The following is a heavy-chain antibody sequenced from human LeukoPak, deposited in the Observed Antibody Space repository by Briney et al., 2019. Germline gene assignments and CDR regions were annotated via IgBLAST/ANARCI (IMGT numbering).Heavy chain of an antibody. CDR3: ARSDGDYVDFDY. D-gene: IGHD4-17*01. CDR2: IIPIFGTA. Sequence: ASVKVSCKASGGTFSSYAISWVRQAPGQGLEWMGGIIPIFGTANYAQKFQGRVTITADESTSTAYMELSSLRSEDTAVYYCARSDGDYVDFDYWGQGTLVTVSS. J-gene: IGHJ4*02. CDR1: GGTFSSYA. V-gene: IGHV1-69*01.